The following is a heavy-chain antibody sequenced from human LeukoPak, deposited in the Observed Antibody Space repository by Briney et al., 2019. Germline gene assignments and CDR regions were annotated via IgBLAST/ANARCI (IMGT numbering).Heavy chain of an antibody. CDR2: IYYSGST. D-gene: IGHD6-19*01. J-gene: IGHJ5*02. V-gene: IGHV4-59*01. CDR1: GDSISSYY. Sequence: SSETLSLTCTVSGDSISSYYWSWMRQPPGKGLEWIGYIYYSGSTSYNPSLKSRVTISVDTSKNQFSLKLSSVTAADTAVYYCAKRMAGTNCFDPWGQGTLVTVSS. CDR3: AKRMAGTNCFDP.